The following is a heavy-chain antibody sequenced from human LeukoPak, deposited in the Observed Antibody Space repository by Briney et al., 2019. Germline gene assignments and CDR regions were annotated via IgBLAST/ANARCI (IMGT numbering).Heavy chain of an antibody. CDR2: ISGSGGST. CDR3: AKEEYYYDSSGYSTPLDY. V-gene: IGHV3-23*01. Sequence: GGSLRPSCAASGFTFSSYAMSWVRQAPGKGLEWVSAISGSGGSTYYADSVKGRLTISRDNSKNTLYLQMNSLRAEDTAVYYCAKEEYYYDSSGYSTPLDYWGQGTLVTVSS. CDR1: GFTFSSYA. D-gene: IGHD3-22*01. J-gene: IGHJ4*02.